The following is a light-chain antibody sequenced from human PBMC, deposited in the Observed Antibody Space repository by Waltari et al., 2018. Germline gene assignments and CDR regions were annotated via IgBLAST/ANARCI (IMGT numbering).Light chain of an antibody. J-gene: IGLJ3*02. CDR2: NNN. CDR3: AAWDDSLNGPT. Sequence: QSVLTQPPSASGTPGQRVTISCSGSGSNIANNPVIWFQQLPRTAPKLPISNNNQRPSGVPDRFAGSKSGTSASLAISGLQSEDEADYYCAAWDDSLNGPTFGQGT. CDR1: GSNIANNP. V-gene: IGLV1-44*01.